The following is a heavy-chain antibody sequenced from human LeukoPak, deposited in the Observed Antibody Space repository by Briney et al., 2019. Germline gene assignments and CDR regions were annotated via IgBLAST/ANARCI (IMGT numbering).Heavy chain of an antibody. J-gene: IGHJ4*02. Sequence: GGSLRLSCAASGFTVSSNYMSRVRQAPGKGLEWVSVIYSGGSTYYADSVKGRFTISRDNSKNTLYLQMNSLRAEDTAVYYCARVYDSSGYYPVAYWGQGTLVTVSS. V-gene: IGHV3-66*01. CDR3: ARVYDSSGYYPVAY. CDR1: GFTVSSNY. CDR2: IYSGGST. D-gene: IGHD3-22*01.